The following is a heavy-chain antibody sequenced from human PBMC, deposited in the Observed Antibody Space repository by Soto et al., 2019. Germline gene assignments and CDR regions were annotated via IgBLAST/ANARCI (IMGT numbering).Heavy chain of an antibody. D-gene: IGHD3-22*01. Sequence: SVKVSCKASGGTFSSYAISWVRQAPGQGLEWMGGIIPIFGTANYAQKFQGRVTITADESTSTAYMELSSLRSEDTAVYYCARDAPFNYYDSSGHTGRLDPWG. CDR1: GGTFSSYA. J-gene: IGHJ5*02. V-gene: IGHV1-69*13. CDR3: ARDAPFNYYDSSGHTGRLDP. CDR2: IIPIFGTA.